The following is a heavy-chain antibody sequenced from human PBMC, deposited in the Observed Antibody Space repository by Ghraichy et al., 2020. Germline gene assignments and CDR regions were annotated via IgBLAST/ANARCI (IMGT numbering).Heavy chain of an antibody. V-gene: IGHV4-59*08. D-gene: IGHD6-13*01. Sequence: SETLSLTCNVSGGSISNYYWSWIRQPPGKGPEWIGYIYHTGSTTYNPSLKSRVTISVDTSKNQFSLKLSSVTAADTAVYYCARHSITWYIDYWGQGTLVTVSS. CDR1: GGSISNYY. CDR3: ARHSITWYIDY. J-gene: IGHJ4*02. CDR2: IYHTGST.